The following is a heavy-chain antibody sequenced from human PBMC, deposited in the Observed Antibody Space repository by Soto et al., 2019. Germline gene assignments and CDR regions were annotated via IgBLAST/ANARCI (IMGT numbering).Heavy chain of an antibody. J-gene: IGHJ6*04. CDR2: ISGSGGST. D-gene: IGHD3-3*01. CDR3: AKEGVVRFLELSYPLPCGMDV. Sequence: PGGSLRLSCAASGFTFSSYAMSWFRQAPGKGLEWVSAISGSGGSTYYADSVKGRFTISRDNSKNTLYLQMNSLRAEDTAVYYCAKEGVVRFLELSYPLPCGMDVWGKGTTVTLSS. CDR1: GFTFSSYA. V-gene: IGHV3-23*01.